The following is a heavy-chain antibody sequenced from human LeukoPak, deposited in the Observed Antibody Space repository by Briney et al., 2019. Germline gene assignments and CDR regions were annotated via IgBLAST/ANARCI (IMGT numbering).Heavy chain of an antibody. J-gene: IGHJ4*02. CDR2: IYYSGST. CDR1: GGSIRSYY. Sequence: SETLSLTCTVSGGSIRSYYWSWIRQPPREGLEWIGYIYYSGSTNYNPSLKSRVSISVDTSKNQFSLKLSSVTAADTALYYCARTGSTVTMLYPFDHWGQGTLVTVSS. V-gene: IGHV4-59*01. D-gene: IGHD4-17*01. CDR3: ARTGSTVTMLYPFDH.